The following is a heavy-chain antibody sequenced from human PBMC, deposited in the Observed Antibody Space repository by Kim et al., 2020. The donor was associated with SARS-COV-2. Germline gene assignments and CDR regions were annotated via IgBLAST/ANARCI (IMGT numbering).Heavy chain of an antibody. D-gene: IGHD3-9*01. Sequence: SETLSLTCTVSGGSISSGGYYWSWIRQHPGKGLEWIGYIYYSGSTYYNPSLKSRVTISVDTSKNQFSLKPTSVTAADTAVYYCARDRAPTLRYVDWKQYWYLDLWGRGTLVTVSS. CDR2: IYYSGST. V-gene: IGHV4-31*03. CDR3: ARDRAPTLRYVDWKQYWYLDL. CDR1: GGSISSGGYY. J-gene: IGHJ2*01.